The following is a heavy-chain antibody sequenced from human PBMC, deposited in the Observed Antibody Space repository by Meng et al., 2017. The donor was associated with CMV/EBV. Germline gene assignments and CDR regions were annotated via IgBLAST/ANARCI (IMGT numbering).Heavy chain of an antibody. J-gene: IGHJ4*02. D-gene: IGHD3-3*01. Sequence: SVKVSCKASGGTFSSYAISWVRQAPGQGLEWMGWIIPIFGTANYAQKFQGRVTITTDETTSTASMELSSLRSEDAAVYYCARDNKGVRCDCWSVSALDYWGQGTLVTVSS. CDR3: ARDNKGVRCDCWSVSALDY. CDR1: GGTFSSYA. CDR2: IIPIFGTA. V-gene: IGHV1-69*05.